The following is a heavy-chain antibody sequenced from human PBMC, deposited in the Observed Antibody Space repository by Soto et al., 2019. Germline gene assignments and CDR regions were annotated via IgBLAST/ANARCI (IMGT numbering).Heavy chain of an antibody. D-gene: IGHD2-2*01. CDR2: IYPGDSDV. J-gene: IGHJ4*02. CDR1: GYNFRHYY. V-gene: IGHV5-51*01. CDR3: AKQRKVTTAVAKTSFDX. Sequence: GEALKSSWQASGYNFRHYYIAWVRQKPGRGVELVVLIYPGDSDVRYSPSVQGQVSISVERSTDTAFLQWNSLKASDSGTYYCAKQRKVTTAVAKTSFDXWGQGTLVTVSX.